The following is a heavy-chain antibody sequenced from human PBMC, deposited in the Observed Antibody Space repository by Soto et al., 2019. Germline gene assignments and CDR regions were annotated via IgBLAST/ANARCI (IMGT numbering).Heavy chain of an antibody. D-gene: IGHD2-15*01. CDR3: ARGPYCSGGSCYRDPFDY. Sequence: PSETLSLTCAVYGGSFSGYYWSWIRQPPGKGLEWIGEINHSGSTNYNPSLKSRVTISVDTSKNQFSLKLSSVTAADTAVYYCARGPYCSGGSCYRDPFDYWGQGTLVTVSS. CDR2: INHSGST. CDR1: GGSFSGYY. J-gene: IGHJ4*02. V-gene: IGHV4-34*01.